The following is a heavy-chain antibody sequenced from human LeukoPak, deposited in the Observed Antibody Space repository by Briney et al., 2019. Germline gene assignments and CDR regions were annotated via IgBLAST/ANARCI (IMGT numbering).Heavy chain of an antibody. CDR2: IYPGDSAT. CDR1: GYSFTNYW. Sequence: GESLKISCKGSGYSFTNYWIGWVRQMPGKGLEWMGIIYPGDSATRYSPSFQGQVTISADQSISTAYLQWSSLKASDTAMYYCARARYCSSTSCPSPYYYYYMDVWGKGTTVTVSS. J-gene: IGHJ6*03. D-gene: IGHD2-2*01. V-gene: IGHV5-51*01. CDR3: ARARYCSSTSCPSPYYYYYMDV.